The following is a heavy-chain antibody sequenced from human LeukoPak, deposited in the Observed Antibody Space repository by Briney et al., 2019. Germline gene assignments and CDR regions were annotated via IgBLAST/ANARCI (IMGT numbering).Heavy chain of an antibody. CDR1: GGSISSYY. J-gene: IGHJ3*02. Sequence: PSETLSLTCTVSGGSISSYYWSWIRQPPGKGLEWIGYIYYSGSTNYNPSLKSRVTISVDTSKNQFSLKLSSVTAADTAVYYCARRSYYYDSSGYYPFDAFDIWGQGTMVTVSS. CDR3: ARRSYYYDSSGYYPFDAFDI. D-gene: IGHD3-22*01. V-gene: IGHV4-59*08. CDR2: IYYSGST.